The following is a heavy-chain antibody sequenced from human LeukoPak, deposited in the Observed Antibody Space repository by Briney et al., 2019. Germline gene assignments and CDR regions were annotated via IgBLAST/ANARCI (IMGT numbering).Heavy chain of an antibody. CDR1: GFTVSSNY. J-gene: IGHJ4*02. Sequence: GGSLRLSCAASGFTVSSNYMIWVRQALGKGPQWVSIIYIGGSTFYADSVKGRFTISRDNSMNTVYLQMNSLRAEDTAVYYCAEAVVPVISQHYFDYWGQGTLVTVSS. CDR2: IYIGGST. CDR3: AEAVVPVISQHYFDY. V-gene: IGHV3-53*01. D-gene: IGHD3-22*01.